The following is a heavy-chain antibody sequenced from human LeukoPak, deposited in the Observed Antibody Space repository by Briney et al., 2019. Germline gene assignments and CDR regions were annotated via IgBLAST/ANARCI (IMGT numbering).Heavy chain of an antibody. D-gene: IGHD3-22*01. J-gene: IGHJ4*02. CDR2: IKQDGSEK. CDR1: GFTFSSYW. Sequence: GGSLRLSCAASGFTFSSYWMSWVRQAPGKGLEWVANIKQDGSEKYYVDSVKGRFTISRDNAKNSLYLQMNSLRAEDTAVYYCARGWTYYYDSSGYKLFDYWGQGILVTVSS. CDR3: ARGWTYYYDSSGYKLFDY. V-gene: IGHV3-7*01.